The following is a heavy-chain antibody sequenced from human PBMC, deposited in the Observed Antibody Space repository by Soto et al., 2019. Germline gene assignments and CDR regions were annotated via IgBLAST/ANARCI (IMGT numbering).Heavy chain of an antibody. CDR3: ARDSVRLTLFDY. D-gene: IGHD3-10*01. CDR2: VHSTGST. CDR1: GGSMSGYH. Sequence: QVELQESGPRLVKPSETLYLTCTVSGGSMSGYHWSWVRQPAGKGLEWIGRVHSTGSTDYNPSVESRITVSLDTSKKQFSLKLKSVTAADTALYFCARDSVRLTLFDYWGQGILVTVSS. V-gene: IGHV4-4*07. J-gene: IGHJ4*02.